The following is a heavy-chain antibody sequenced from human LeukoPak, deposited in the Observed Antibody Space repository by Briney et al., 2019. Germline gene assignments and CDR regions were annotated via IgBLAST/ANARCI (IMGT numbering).Heavy chain of an antibody. CDR2: IYYSGST. CDR3: ATITSYDSSGYPPF. CDR1: GGSISSSSYY. Sequence: SETLSLTCTVSGGSISSSSYYWGWIRQPPGKGLEWIGSIYYSGSTYYNPSLKSRVTISVDTSKNQFSLKLSSVTAADTAVYSCATITSYDSSGYPPFWGQGTLVTVSS. J-gene: IGHJ4*02. V-gene: IGHV4-39*01. D-gene: IGHD3-22*01.